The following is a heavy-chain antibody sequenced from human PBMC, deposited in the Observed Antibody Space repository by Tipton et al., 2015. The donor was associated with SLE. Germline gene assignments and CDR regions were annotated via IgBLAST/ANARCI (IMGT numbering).Heavy chain of an antibody. V-gene: IGHV4-59*07. J-gene: IGHJ4*02. CDR3: ARQNGYFIRGVSYGAAVAGLLDH. D-gene: IGHD4/OR15-4a*01. Sequence: TLSLTCTVSGGSISSYYWSRIRQPPGKGLEWIGYISDSGNTDYNPSLESRVTISVETSKNQFSLKVTSVTAADTAVYYCARQNGYFIRGVSYGAAVAGLLDHWGQGTLVTVSS. CDR2: ISDSGNT. CDR1: GGSISSYY.